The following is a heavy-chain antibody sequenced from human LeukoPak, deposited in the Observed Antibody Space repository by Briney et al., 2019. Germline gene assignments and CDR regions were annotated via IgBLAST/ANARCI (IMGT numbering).Heavy chain of an antibody. D-gene: IGHD2-8*01. J-gene: IGHJ4*02. CDR1: GFTFSSYW. V-gene: IGHV3-74*01. Sequence: PGGSLRLSCAASGFTFSSYWMHWVRQAPGKGPVWVSRINSDGSTTSYMDSVKGRFTISRDNAKNTVYLQMNSLRADDTAVYYCSRTLLGMVNYWGQGTLVIVSS. CDR2: INSDGSTT. CDR3: SRTLLGMVNY.